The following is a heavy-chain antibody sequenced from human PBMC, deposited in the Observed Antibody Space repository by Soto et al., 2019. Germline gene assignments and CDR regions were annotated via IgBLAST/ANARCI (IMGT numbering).Heavy chain of an antibody. V-gene: IGHV4-59*01. CDR1: GGSISNYY. CDR3: AREIAVAGTHYFDY. CDR2: IYYSGSI. D-gene: IGHD6-19*01. J-gene: IGHJ4*02. Sequence: SETLSLTCTVSGGSISNYYWSWIRQPPGKGLEWIGYIYYSGSINYNPSLKSRVTISEDTSKNQFSLKMSSVTAADTAVYYCAREIAVAGTHYFDYWGQGXLVTVSS.